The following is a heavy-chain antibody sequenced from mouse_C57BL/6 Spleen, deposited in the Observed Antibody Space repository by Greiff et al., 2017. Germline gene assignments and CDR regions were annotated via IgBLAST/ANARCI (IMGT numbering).Heavy chain of an antibody. J-gene: IGHJ2*01. CDR3: TRRSETAQVPFDY. V-gene: IGHV1-61*01. Sequence: QVQLQQPGAELVRPGSSVTLSCKASGYTFTSYWMDWVKQRPGQGLEWICNIYPSDSETHYNQKFKDKATFDEDKSSGTAYMQRSRLTSDDSAVYYCTRRSETAQVPFDYWGQGTTLTVSS. CDR1: GYTFTSYW. D-gene: IGHD3-2*02. CDR2: IYPSDSET.